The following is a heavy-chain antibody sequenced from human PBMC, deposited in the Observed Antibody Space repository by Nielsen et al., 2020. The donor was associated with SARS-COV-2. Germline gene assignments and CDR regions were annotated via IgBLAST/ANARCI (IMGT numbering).Heavy chain of an antibody. CDR3: ARGQSVDTAMVTEVNWFDP. V-gene: IGHV1-3*01. D-gene: IGHD5-18*01. Sequence: ASVKVSCKASGYTFTSYAMHWVRQAPGQRLEWMGWINAGNGNTKYSQKFQGRVTITRDTSASTAYMELSSLRSEDTAVYYCARGQSVDTAMVTEVNWFDPWGQGTLVTVSS. J-gene: IGHJ5*02. CDR1: GYTFTSYA. CDR2: INAGNGNT.